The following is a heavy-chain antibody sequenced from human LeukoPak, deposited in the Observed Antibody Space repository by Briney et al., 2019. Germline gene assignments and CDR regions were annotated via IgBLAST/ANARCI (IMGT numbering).Heavy chain of an antibody. D-gene: IGHD6-19*01. J-gene: IGHJ4*02. Sequence: SQTLSLTCAISGDSVSSNSAAWNWIGQSPSRGLEWLGRTYYRSKRYNDYAVSVKSRITIDPDTSKNQFSLQLNSVTPEDTAVYYCARDRDIAVAGTCFDYWGQGTLVTVSS. V-gene: IGHV6-1*01. CDR3: ARDRDIAVAGTCFDY. CDR1: GDSVSSNSAA. CDR2: TYYRSKRYN.